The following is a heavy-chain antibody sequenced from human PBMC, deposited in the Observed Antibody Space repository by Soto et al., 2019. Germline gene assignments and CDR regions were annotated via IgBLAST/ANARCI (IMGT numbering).Heavy chain of an antibody. D-gene: IGHD7-27*01. Sequence: QVYLQESGPALVKPSGTLSLTCVVSGASVSSDDWWSWVRQPRGKGLEWIGDVYHDGSARYNPSLQSRLYISSDNSNNIFSLDVRSVTAADTATYYCARHRLKYRSNGDQHRGMDVLGRGIMVTVAS. J-gene: IGHJ6*02. CDR1: GASVSSDDW. CDR3: ARHRLKYRSNGDQHRGMDV. CDR2: VYHDGSA. V-gene: IGHV4-4*02.